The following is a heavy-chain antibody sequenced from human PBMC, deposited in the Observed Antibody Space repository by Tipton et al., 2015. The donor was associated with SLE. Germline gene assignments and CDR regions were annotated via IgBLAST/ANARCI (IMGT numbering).Heavy chain of an antibody. D-gene: IGHD6-13*01. CDR1: GFTFGDYA. CDR3: ARAGIAAAGPFDY. Sequence: QLVQSGGGLVQPGRSLRLSCTASGFTFGDYAMSWVRQAPGKGLEWVGFIRSKAYGGTTEYAASVKGRFTIARDDSKSIAYLQMNSLRAEDTAVYYCARAGIAAAGPFDYWGQGTLVTVSS. J-gene: IGHJ4*02. V-gene: IGHV3-49*04. CDR2: IRSKAYGGTT.